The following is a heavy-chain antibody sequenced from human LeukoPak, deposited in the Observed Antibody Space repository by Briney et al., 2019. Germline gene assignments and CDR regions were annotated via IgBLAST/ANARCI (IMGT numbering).Heavy chain of an antibody. D-gene: IGHD6-6*01. V-gene: IGHV3-7*03. J-gene: IGHJ5*02. CDR2: IKQDGSEK. CDR3: ARDGPYSSSATHPP. Sequence: GGSLRLSCAASGSTFSSSWMSWVRQAPGKGLEWVANIKQDGSEKYYVGSVKGRFTISRDNAKNSLYLQMDSLRAEDTAVYYCARDGPYSSSATHPPWGQGTLVTVSS. CDR1: GSTFSSSW.